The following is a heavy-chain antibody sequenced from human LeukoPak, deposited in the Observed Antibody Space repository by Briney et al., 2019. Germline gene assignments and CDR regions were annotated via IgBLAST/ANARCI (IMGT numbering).Heavy chain of an antibody. D-gene: IGHD3-16*01. V-gene: IGHV3-23*01. CDR2: ISGSGGST. J-gene: IGHJ3*02. CDR1: GFTFSSYA. CDR3: ASPYRRGNDAFDI. Sequence: TGGSLRLSCAASGFTFSSYAMSWVRQAPGKGLEWVSAISGSGGSTYYADSVKGRFTISRDNAKNSLYLQMNSLRAEDTAVYYCASPYRRGNDAFDIWGQGTMVTVSS.